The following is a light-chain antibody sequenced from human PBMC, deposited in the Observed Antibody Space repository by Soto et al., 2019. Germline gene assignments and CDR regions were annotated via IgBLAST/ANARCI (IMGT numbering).Light chain of an antibody. J-gene: IGLJ1*01. CDR2: EVS. CDR1: SSDVGGYNY. CDR3: SSYTSSSTLV. Sequence: QSALTQPASVSGSPGQSITISCAGTSSDVGGYNYVSWYQQHPGKAPKLMIYEVSNRPSGVSNRFPGSKSGNTASLTISGLQAEDEADHYCSSYTSSSTLVFGTGTKLTVL. V-gene: IGLV2-14*01.